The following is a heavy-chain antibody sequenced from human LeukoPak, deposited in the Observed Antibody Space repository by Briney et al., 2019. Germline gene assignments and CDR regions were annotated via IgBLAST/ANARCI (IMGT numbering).Heavy chain of an antibody. D-gene: IGHD1-26*01. CDR2: TAYDGTYK. Sequence: GRSLRLSRLASGFTFTSYGMHWVRQASGKGLEVLAVTAYDGTYKYYADSVKGRFTISGDTSKNTVYLQMNSLRDEDTAVYYCAKTRRAGSYYLHFDYWGQGTLVTVSS. CDR3: AKTRRAGSYYLHFDY. CDR1: GFTFTSYG. V-gene: IGHV3-30*18. J-gene: IGHJ4*02.